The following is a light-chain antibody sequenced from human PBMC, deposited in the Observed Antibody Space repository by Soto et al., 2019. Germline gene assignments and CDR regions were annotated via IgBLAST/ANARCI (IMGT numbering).Light chain of an antibody. CDR1: SRDVGSYNL. V-gene: IGLV2-23*02. CDR2: EVS. J-gene: IGLJ1*01. CDR3: CSYAGSSTLV. Sequence: SALTQPPSVSASPGQSFTISCTGTSRDVGSYNLVSWYQQHPGKAPKLMIYEVSKRPSGVSNRFSGSKSGNTASLTISGLQAEDEADYYCCSYAGSSTLVFGTGTKVTVL.